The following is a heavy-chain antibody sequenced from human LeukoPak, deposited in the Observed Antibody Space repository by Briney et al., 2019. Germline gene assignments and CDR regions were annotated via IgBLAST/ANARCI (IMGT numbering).Heavy chain of an antibody. CDR2: IKQDGSEK. CDR1: GFTFSSYW. D-gene: IGHD4/OR15-4a*01. CDR3: ASRGDYGGEYFQH. Sequence: RPGGSLRLSCAASGFTFSSYWMSWVRQAPGKGLEWVANIKQDGSEKYYVDSVKGRFTISRDNAKNSLYLQMNSLRAEDTAVYYCASRGDYGGEYFQHWGQGTLVTVSS. J-gene: IGHJ1*01. V-gene: IGHV3-7*01.